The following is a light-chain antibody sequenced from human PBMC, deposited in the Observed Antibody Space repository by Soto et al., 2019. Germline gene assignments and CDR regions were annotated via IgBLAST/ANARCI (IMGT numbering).Light chain of an antibody. Sequence: SPTTRSASVEERITITCRASQSIRSIYLAWYQQKAGQAPRLVIYGTSSRATGIPDRFSGSGSGTDFTLTISRLEPEDFAVYYCHKYGELAITFG. CDR2: GTS. V-gene: IGKV3-20*01. CDR1: QSIRSIY. J-gene: IGKJ5*01. CDR3: HKYGELAIT.